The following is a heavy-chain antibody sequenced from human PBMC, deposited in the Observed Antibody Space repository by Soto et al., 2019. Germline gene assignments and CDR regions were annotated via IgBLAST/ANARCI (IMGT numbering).Heavy chain of an antibody. CDR1: GGSISSYY. J-gene: IGHJ5*02. Sequence: SETLSLTCTVSGGSISSYYWSWIRQPPGKGLEWIGYIYYSGSTNYNPSLKSRVTISVDTSKNQFSLKLRSVTAADTAVYYCARDSGYSYGLSYWFDPWGQGTLVTVSS. D-gene: IGHD5-18*01. V-gene: IGHV4-59*01. CDR3: ARDSGYSYGLSYWFDP. CDR2: IYYSGST.